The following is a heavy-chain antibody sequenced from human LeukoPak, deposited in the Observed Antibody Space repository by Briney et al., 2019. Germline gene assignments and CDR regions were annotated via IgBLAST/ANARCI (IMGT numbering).Heavy chain of an antibody. V-gene: IGHV1-2*02. D-gene: IGHD2-21*01. CDR1: GYTFTGYY. Sequence: ASVKVSCKASGYTFTGYYMHWVRQAPGQGLEWMGWINPNSGGTNYAQKFQGRVTMTRDTSISTAYMELSRLRSDDTAVYYCARGRLIVVVDYYMDVWGKGTTVTVSS. CDR2: INPNSGGT. J-gene: IGHJ6*03. CDR3: ARGRLIVVVDYYMDV.